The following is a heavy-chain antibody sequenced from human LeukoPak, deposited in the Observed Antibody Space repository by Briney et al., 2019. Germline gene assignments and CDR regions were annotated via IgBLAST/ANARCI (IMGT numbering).Heavy chain of an antibody. V-gene: IGHV4-61*05. CDR3: AREYYYDSSGYRPGGAFDI. D-gene: IGHD3-22*01. Sequence: SETLSLTCTVSGGSISSSSYYWGWIRQPPGKGLEWIGYIYYSGSTNYNPSLKSRVTISVDTSKNQFSLKLNSVTAADTAVYYCAREYYYDSSGYRPGGAFDIWGQGTMVTVSS. CDR1: GGSISSSSYY. CDR2: IYYSGST. J-gene: IGHJ3*02.